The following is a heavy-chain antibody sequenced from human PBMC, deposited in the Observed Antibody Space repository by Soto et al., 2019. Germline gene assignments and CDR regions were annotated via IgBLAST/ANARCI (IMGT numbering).Heavy chain of an antibody. V-gene: IGHV4-4*02. CDR3: AVVTTVYGDYDGYYYYGMDV. J-gene: IGHJ6*02. CDR2: IYHSGST. CDR1: GGSISSSNW. D-gene: IGHD4-17*01. Sequence: QVQLQESGPGLVKPSGTLSLTCAVSGGSISSSNWWSWVRQPPGKGLEWIGEIYHSGSTNYNPSLNRLVTMAVDKAKMQVSLRQSSVTAADAGVYYCAVVTTVYGDYDGYYYYGMDVWGQGTKVCVSS.